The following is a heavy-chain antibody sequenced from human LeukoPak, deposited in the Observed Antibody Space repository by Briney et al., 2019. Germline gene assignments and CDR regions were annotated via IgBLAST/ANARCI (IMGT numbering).Heavy chain of an antibody. D-gene: IGHD2/OR15-2a*01. V-gene: IGHV3-33*01. Sequence: GGSLRLSCAASGFTFSSYGMHWVRQAPGKGLEWVALIWYDGSNKYYTDSVKGRLTISRDNSKNTLYLQMNSLRAEDTAIYYCAREGPRGNPQFDYWGQGTLVTVSS. CDR2: IWYDGSNK. CDR1: GFTFSSYG. J-gene: IGHJ4*02. CDR3: AREGPRGNPQFDY.